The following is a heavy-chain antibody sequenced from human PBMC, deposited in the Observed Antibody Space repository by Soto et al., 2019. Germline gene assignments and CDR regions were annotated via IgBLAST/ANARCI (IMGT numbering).Heavy chain of an antibody. Sequence: SETLSLTCAVSGGSISSGGYSWSWIRQPPGKGLEWIGYIYHSGITYYNPSLKSRVTISVDRSKNQFSLKLSSVTAADTAVYYCARVACSGGSCYLGGWFDPWGQGTLVTVSS. V-gene: IGHV4-30-2*01. CDR3: ARVACSGGSCYLGGWFDP. D-gene: IGHD2-15*01. J-gene: IGHJ5*02. CDR2: IYHSGIT. CDR1: GGSISSGGYS.